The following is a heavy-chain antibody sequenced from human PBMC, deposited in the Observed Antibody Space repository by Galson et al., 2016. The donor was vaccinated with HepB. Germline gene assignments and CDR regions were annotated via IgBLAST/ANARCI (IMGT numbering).Heavy chain of an antibody. CDR3: ARDRYCSGGSCYPWEAYYYYGMDV. Sequence: SLRLSCAASGFTFSNYWMHWVRQAPGKGLVWVSRINSDGSSTSYADSVKGRFTISRDSAKNTLYLQMNSLRAKDTAVYYCARDRYCSGGSCYPWEAYYYYGMDVWGQGTTVTVSS. V-gene: IGHV3-74*01. D-gene: IGHD2-15*01. CDR2: INSDGSST. J-gene: IGHJ6*02. CDR1: GFTFSNYW.